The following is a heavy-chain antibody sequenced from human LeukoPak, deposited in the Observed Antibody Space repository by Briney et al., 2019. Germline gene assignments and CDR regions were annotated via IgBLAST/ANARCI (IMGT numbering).Heavy chain of an antibody. CDR1: GGTFSSYA. J-gene: IGHJ3*02. CDR2: ISAYNGNT. V-gene: IGHV1-18*01. Sequence: ASVKVSCKASGGTFSSYAISWVRQAPGQGLEWMGWISAYNGNTNYAQKLQGRVTMTTDTPTSTAYMELRSLRSDDTAMYYCARGNYDILTGPRRTDAFDIWGQGTMVTVSS. CDR3: ARGNYDILTGPRRTDAFDI. D-gene: IGHD3-9*01.